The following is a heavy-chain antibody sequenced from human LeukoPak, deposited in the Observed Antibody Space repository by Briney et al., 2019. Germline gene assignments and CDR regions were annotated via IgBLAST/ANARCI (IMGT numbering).Heavy chain of an antibody. J-gene: IGHJ4*02. V-gene: IGHV4-59*01. Sequence: SETLSLTCTVSGGSISIYYWSWARQPPGKGLEWIGYIYNSGSTTYNPSLKSRATISVDTSKNQFSLKLTSMTAADTAFYYCVRDRELHYWGQGILVTVSS. CDR3: VRDRELHY. CDR1: GGSISIYY. CDR2: IYNSGST. D-gene: IGHD1-7*01.